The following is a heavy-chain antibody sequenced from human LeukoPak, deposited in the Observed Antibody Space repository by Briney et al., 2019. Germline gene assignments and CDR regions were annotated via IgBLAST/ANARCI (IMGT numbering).Heavy chain of an antibody. CDR3: ARDTITVTTPYFDY. CDR2: INSDTGGT. J-gene: IGHJ4*02. CDR1: GYTFTGYY. V-gene: IGHV1-2*02. D-gene: IGHD4-17*01. Sequence: ASVKVSCKASGYTFTGYYIHWVRQAPGQGLEWMGWINSDTGGTIYAQNFQGRVTMTRDTSITTAYMELSSLKSDDTAFYYCARDTITVTTPYFDYWGQGTLVTVPS.